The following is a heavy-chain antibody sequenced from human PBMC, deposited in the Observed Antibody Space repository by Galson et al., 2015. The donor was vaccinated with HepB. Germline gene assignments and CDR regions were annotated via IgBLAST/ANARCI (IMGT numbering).Heavy chain of an antibody. CDR3: AKDLGRVHYFDY. Sequence: SLRLSCAASGFTFSSYGMHWVRQAPGKGLEWVAVISYDGSNKYYADSVKGRFTISRDNSKNTLYLQMNSLRAEDTAVYYCAKDLGRVHYFDYWGQGTLVTVSS. J-gene: IGHJ4*02. CDR1: GFTFSSYG. CDR2: ISYDGSNK. D-gene: IGHD3-10*01. V-gene: IGHV3-30*18.